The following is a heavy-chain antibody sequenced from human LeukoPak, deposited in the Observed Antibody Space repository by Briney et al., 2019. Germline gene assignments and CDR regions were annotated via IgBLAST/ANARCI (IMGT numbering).Heavy chain of an antibody. V-gene: IGHV3-21*01. CDR3: AGYCSTTSCYDLDY. CDR1: GFTFSSYS. D-gene: IGHD2-2*01. J-gene: IGHJ4*02. CDR2: ISYGSSYI. Sequence: GGSLRLSCAASGFTFSSYSMNWVRQAPGKGLEWVSSISYGSSYIYYADSVKGRFTISRDNAKNSLFLQMNSLRAEDTAVYYCAGYCSTTSCYDLDYWGQGTLVTVSS.